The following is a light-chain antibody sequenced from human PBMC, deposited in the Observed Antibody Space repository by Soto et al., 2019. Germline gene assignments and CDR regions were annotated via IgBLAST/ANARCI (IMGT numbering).Light chain of an antibody. CDR1: SSDIGDYNY. Sequence: QSVLTQPASVSGSPGQSITISCTGTSSDIGDYNYVSWYQQHPGKAPKLMIFDVRDRPSGVSNRFSGSKSGNTASLTISGLLAEDEADYYCSSYTSSAPVIFGGGTKLTVL. V-gene: IGLV2-14*03. CDR2: DVR. CDR3: SSYTSSAPVI. J-gene: IGLJ2*01.